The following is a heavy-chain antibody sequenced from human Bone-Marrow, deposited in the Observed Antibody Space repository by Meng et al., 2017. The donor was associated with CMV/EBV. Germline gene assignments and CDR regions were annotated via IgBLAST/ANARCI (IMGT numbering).Heavy chain of an antibody. CDR2: IYPGDSDT. CDR1: GYSFTSYW. Sequence: GESLKISCKGSGYSFTSYWIGWVRQMPGKGLEWMGIIYPGDSDTRYSPSFQGQVTISADKSISTAYLQWSSLKASDTAMYYCARDKEDSGYSNWFDPWGQGNLVTVSS. V-gene: IGHV5-51*01. D-gene: IGHD5-12*01. CDR3: ARDKEDSGYSNWFDP. J-gene: IGHJ5*02.